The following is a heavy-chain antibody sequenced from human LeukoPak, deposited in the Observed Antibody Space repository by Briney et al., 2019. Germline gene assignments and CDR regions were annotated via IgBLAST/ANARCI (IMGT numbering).Heavy chain of an antibody. Sequence: SVKVSCKASGGTFSSYAISWVRQAPGQGLEWMGGIIPIFGTANYAQKFQGRVTITADESMSTAYMELSSLRSEDTAVYYCARVYDGYGYFDYWGQGTLVTVSS. V-gene: IGHV1-69*13. CDR3: ARVYDGYGYFDY. CDR1: GGTFSSYA. D-gene: IGHD5-24*01. CDR2: IIPIFGTA. J-gene: IGHJ4*02.